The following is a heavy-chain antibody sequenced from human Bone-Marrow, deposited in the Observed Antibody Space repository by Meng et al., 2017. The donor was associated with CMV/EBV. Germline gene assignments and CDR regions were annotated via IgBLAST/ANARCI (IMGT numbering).Heavy chain of an antibody. D-gene: IGHD1-1*01. Sequence: SVKVSCKASGGTFSSYAISWVRQAPGQGLEWMGGIIPILGIANYAQKFQGRVTITADKSTSTAYMELSSLRSEDTALYYCAIVKRGTRWFDPWGQGTLVTVS. CDR3: AIVKRGTRWFDP. CDR2: IIPILGIA. CDR1: GGTFSSYA. V-gene: IGHV1-69*10. J-gene: IGHJ5*02.